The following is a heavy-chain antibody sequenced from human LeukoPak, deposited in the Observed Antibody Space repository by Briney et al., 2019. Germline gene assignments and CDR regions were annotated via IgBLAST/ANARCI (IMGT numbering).Heavy chain of an antibody. Sequence: PGGSLRLSCAASGFTFSSYGMHWVRQAPGKGLEWVAVISYDGSNKYYADSVKGRFTISRDNSKNTLYLQMNSLRAEDTAVYYCAKDRDEVLLWFGELVPASDYWGQGTLVTVSS. D-gene: IGHD3-10*01. CDR3: AKDRDEVLLWFGELVPASDY. CDR2: ISYDGSNK. V-gene: IGHV3-30*18. J-gene: IGHJ4*02. CDR1: GFTFSSYG.